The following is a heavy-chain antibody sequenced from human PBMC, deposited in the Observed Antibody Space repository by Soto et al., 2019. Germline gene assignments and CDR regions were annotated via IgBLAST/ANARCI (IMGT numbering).Heavy chain of an antibody. V-gene: IGHV3-23*01. CDR3: AKVVSVGLSGYYGMYV. D-gene: IGHD3-16*02. J-gene: IGHJ6*02. Sequence: GGSLRLSCAASAFTFSGDVMSWVRQAPGKGLEWVSGISSNGGSTYYADSVKGRFTISRDNSKNTLYLQMNSLRAEDTAVYYCAKVVSVGLSGYYGMYVWGQGTTVTVSS. CDR2: ISSNGGST. CDR1: AFTFSGDV.